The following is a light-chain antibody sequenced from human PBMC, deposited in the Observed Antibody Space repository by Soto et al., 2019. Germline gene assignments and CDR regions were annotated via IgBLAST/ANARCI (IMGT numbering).Light chain of an antibody. CDR3: QQYGSSACT. V-gene: IGKV3-20*01. CDR2: GAS. J-gene: IGKJ1*01. Sequence: EIGLTQSPGTLSLSPGERATLSCRASQSVSSSYLAWYQQKPGQAPRLLIYGASSRASGVPDRFSGSGSGTDFTLTFSRLEPEDFAVYYCQQYGSSACTFGQGTKVDI. CDR1: QSVSSSY.